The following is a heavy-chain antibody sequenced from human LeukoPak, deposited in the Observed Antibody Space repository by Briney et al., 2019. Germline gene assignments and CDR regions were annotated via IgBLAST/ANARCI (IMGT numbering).Heavy chain of an antibody. D-gene: IGHD3-22*01. CDR3: ARPIYDSYAFDI. Sequence: SETLSLTCTVSGGSISSGSYYWSWIRQPPGKGLEWIGSIYYSGSTYYNPSLKSRVTISVDTSKNQFSLKLSSVTAADTAVCYCARPIYDSYAFDIWGQGTMVTVSS. CDR1: GGSISSGSYY. V-gene: IGHV4-39*01. J-gene: IGHJ3*02. CDR2: IYYSGST.